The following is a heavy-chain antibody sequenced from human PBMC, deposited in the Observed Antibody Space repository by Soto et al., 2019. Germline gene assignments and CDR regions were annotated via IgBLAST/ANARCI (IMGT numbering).Heavy chain of an antibody. CDR2: ISYDGSNE. CDR1: GFTFSNFA. J-gene: IGHJ6*02. V-gene: IGHV3-30-3*01. CDR3: ARDLNGRFFDWLSISAFYYGMDV. D-gene: IGHD3-9*01. Sequence: VRSLRLSCAASGFTFSNFAIHWVRQAPGKGLEWVAVISYDGSNEHFADSVKGRSSISRDNSKNTLYLQMNSLRTEDTAVYYCARDLNGRFFDWLSISAFYYGMDVWGQGTTVTVSS.